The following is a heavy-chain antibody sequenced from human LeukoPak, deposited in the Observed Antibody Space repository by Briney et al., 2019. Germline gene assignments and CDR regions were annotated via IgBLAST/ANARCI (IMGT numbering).Heavy chain of an antibody. V-gene: IGHV4-59*01. Sequence: SSETLSLTCTVSGGSISSYYWSWIRQPPGKGLEWIGYIYYSGSTNYNPSLKSRVTISVDTSKNQFSLKLSSVTAADTAVYYCARSYSGSYYGYYFDYWGQGTLVTVSS. J-gene: IGHJ4*02. D-gene: IGHD1-26*01. CDR3: ARSYSGSYYGYYFDY. CDR2: IYYSGST. CDR1: GGSISSYY.